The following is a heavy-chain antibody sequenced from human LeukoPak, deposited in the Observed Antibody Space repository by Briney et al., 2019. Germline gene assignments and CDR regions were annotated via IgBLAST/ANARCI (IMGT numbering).Heavy chain of an antibody. V-gene: IGHV1-69*13. J-gene: IGHJ4*02. CDR3: ARVYFYSNIVGETDFDY. D-gene: IGHD2/OR15-2a*01. Sequence: ASVKVSCKASGGSLKNFAISWVRQAPGQGPEWMGGFNHIYGTTNYAQKFQGRVTITVDDSTNIAYLDLSSLRSDDTAVYYCARVYFYSNIVGETDFDYWGQGTLVTVSS. CDR1: GGSLKNFA. CDR2: FNHIYGTT.